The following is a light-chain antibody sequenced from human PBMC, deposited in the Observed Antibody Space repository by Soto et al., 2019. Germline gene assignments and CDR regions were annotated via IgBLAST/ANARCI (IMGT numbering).Light chain of an antibody. V-gene: IGKV3-11*01. J-gene: IGKJ5*01. Sequence: EVVMTQSPATLSVSPGGRATLSCRASQSISGALAWYQQKPGQAPRLLIYDASNRATGIPARFSGSGSGTDFTLTISRLEPEDFAVYYCQQRSNWPPITFGQGTRLEIK. CDR3: QQRSNWPPIT. CDR2: DAS. CDR1: QSISGA.